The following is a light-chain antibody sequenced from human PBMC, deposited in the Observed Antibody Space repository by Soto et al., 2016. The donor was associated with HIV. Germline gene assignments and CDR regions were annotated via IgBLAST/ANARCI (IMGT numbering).Light chain of an antibody. Sequence: AIRMTQSPSSLSASTGDRVTITCRASQGISSYLAWYQQKPGKAPKLLIYGASTLQSGVPSRFSGSGSGTDFTLTITCLQSEDFAGYYCQQYYTYPPTFGQGTKAGDQT. CDR3: QQYYTYPPT. V-gene: IGKV1-8*01. CDR1: QGISSY. J-gene: IGKJ2*01. CDR2: GAS.